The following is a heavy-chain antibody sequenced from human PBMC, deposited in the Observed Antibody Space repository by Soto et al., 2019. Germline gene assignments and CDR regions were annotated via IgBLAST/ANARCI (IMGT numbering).Heavy chain of an antibody. CDR2: ISAYNGNT. CDR3: ARSYYDFWSGYNHGMDV. D-gene: IGHD3-3*01. Sequence: ASVKVSCKASGYTITSYGISWRRQAPGQGLEKMGWISAYNGNTNYAQKLQGRVTMTTDTSTSTAYMELRSLRSDDTAMYYCARSYYDFWSGYNHGMDVWGQGTTVTVSS. CDR1: GYTITSYG. J-gene: IGHJ6*02. V-gene: IGHV1-18*01.